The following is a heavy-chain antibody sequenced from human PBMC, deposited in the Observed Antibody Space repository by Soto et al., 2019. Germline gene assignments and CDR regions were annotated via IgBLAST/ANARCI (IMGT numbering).Heavy chain of an antibody. Sequence: PSETLSLTCTVSGDSISSRSHYWNWIRQAPGKGLEFIGYIFYTGATYYNPSLRGRVSMSTDTSKNQFSLNLRSVTAADTAIYYCAREGRHSGGMREGWFDPWGQGTLVTVSS. V-gene: IGHV4-31*03. CDR3: AREGRHSGGMREGWFDP. J-gene: IGHJ5*02. CDR1: GDSISSRSHY. D-gene: IGHD3-10*01. CDR2: IFYTGAT.